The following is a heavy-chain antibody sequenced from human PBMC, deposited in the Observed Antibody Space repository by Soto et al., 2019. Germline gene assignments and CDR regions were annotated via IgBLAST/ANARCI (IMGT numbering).Heavy chain of an antibody. J-gene: IGHJ4*02. CDR3: ATSVNSAMAFDY. CDR1: GYTFTHYY. D-gene: IGHD5-18*01. V-gene: IGHV1-46*01. Sequence: QVQLVQSGAEVKKPGASVKVSCKASGYTFTHYYIHWVRQAPGQGLEWMGIINPNGGSTTYAQKFRAGFTMTKDTSTSTVYMELSSLRSEDSAVYYCATSVNSAMAFDYWGQGTLVTVSS. CDR2: INPNGGST.